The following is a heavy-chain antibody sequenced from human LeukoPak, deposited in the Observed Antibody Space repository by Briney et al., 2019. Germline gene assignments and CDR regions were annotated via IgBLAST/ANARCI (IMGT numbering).Heavy chain of an antibody. Sequence: GSSVKVSCKASGGTFSSYAISWVRQAPGQGLEWMGGIIPIFGTANYAQKFQGRVTITADESTSTAYMELSSLRSDDTAVYYCARHHFDWSPFDYWGQGTLVTVSS. CDR3: ARHHFDWSPFDY. D-gene: IGHD3-9*01. CDR1: GGTFSSYA. V-gene: IGHV1-69*01. CDR2: IIPIFGTA. J-gene: IGHJ4*02.